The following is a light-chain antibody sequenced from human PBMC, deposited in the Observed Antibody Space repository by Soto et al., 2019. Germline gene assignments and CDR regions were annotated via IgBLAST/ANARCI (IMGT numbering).Light chain of an antibody. Sequence: DIHMTQSPSYLSASVGDRVTITCRASQSISSYLNWYQHKPGKVPKLLIYAASSLQRGVPSRFSGSGSGTDFTLTISSLQPEDFATYDCQQSYRTPYTFGQGTKLEIK. V-gene: IGKV1-39*01. CDR3: QQSYRTPYT. CDR1: QSISSY. J-gene: IGKJ2*01. CDR2: AAS.